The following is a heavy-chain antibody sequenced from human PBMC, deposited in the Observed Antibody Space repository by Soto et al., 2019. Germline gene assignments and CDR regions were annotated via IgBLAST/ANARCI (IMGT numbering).Heavy chain of an antibody. CDR1: GYYSSSYW. CDR3: ARRGTLSGRDAFDV. J-gene: IGHJ3*01. CDR2: VYVSDSET. Sequence: GESLKISCRGSGYYSSSYWIAWVRQMSGKGLEWVGSVYVSDSETKYSPSFQGQVTISADKYTNTAYLYWSSLKASDTAMYYCARRGTLSGRDAFDVWGEGTMVTVSS. V-gene: IGHV5-51*01. D-gene: IGHD5-12*01.